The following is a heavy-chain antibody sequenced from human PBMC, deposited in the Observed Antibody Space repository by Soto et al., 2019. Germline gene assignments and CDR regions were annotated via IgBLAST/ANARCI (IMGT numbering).Heavy chain of an antibody. J-gene: IGHJ4*01. CDR1: GYTFTSYG. CDR3: ARVVVYILIDY. CDR2: INAYNGNT. Sequence: QVQLVQSGAEVKKPGASVKVYCKASGYTFTSYGISWVRQAPGQGLEWMGWINAYNGNTNYAQQLQGRVTMSTDTSPSTAYMELRSLRSDDTSVYYWARVVVYILIDYWGQGTLVTVSS. D-gene: IGHD2-15*01. V-gene: IGHV1-18*01.